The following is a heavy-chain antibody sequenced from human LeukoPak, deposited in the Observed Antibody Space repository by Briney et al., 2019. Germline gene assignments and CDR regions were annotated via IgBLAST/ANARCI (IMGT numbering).Heavy chain of an antibody. J-gene: IGHJ4*02. Sequence: ASVKVSCKATGYTFTSYAMHWVRQAPGQRLECMGWINTGNGNTKYSQKFQGRVTITRDTSASTAYMDLSSLRSEDTAVYYCARNTETAIPLPYYFDYWGQGTLVTVSS. CDR2: INTGNGNT. CDR3: ARNTETAIPLPYYFDY. D-gene: IGHD2-21*02. V-gene: IGHV1-3*04. CDR1: GYTFTSYA.